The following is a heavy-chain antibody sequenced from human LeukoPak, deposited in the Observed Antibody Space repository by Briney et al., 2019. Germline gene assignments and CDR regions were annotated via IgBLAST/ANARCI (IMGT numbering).Heavy chain of an antibody. Sequence: SETLSLTCAVYGGSFSGYYWSWIRQPPGKGLEWIGEINHSGSANYNPSLKSRVTISVDTSKNQFSLKLSSVTAADTAVYYCALVVVAATLFDYWGQGTLVTVSS. J-gene: IGHJ4*02. D-gene: IGHD2-15*01. CDR1: GGSFSGYY. CDR3: ALVVVAATLFDY. CDR2: INHSGSA. V-gene: IGHV4-34*01.